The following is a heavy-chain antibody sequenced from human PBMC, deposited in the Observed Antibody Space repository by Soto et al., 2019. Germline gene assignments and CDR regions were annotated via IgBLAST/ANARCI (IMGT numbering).Heavy chain of an antibody. Sequence: EVQLVESGGGLVEPGGSLRLSCAASGFTFSNAWMSWVRQAPGKGLEWVGRIKSKTDGETTDYAAPVKGRITISREDSKNTLYLQMNSLKAEHTGVYYCTTGLGSTNTYWGQGTLVTVSS. V-gene: IGHV3-15*01. J-gene: IGHJ4*02. D-gene: IGHD2-15*01. CDR1: GFTFSNAW. CDR3: TTGLGSTNTY. CDR2: IKSKTDGETT.